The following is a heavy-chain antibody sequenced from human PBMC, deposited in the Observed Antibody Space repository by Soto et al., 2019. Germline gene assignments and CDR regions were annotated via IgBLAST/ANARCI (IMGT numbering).Heavy chain of an antibody. CDR3: GRDLTSNANCIDP. Sequence: QVQLQASGPGLVKPSQTLSLTCSVSGDSLHIGGYYWTWLRQRPGEGLEWMGYIYYTGKTYYNPSLESRLTMSVDRSKNQFSLTLKSVTAAATAVYYCGRDLTSNANCIDPWGQGTLVTVSA. V-gene: IGHV4-31*03. CDR1: GDSLHIGGYY. D-gene: IGHD2-2*01. CDR2: IYYTGKT. J-gene: IGHJ5*02.